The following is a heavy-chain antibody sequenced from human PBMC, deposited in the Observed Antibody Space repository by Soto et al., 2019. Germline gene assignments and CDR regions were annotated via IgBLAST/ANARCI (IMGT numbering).Heavy chain of an antibody. Sequence: EVQLLESGGGLVQPGGSLRLSCAASGFTFSSYAMSWVRQAPGKGLEWVSAISGSGGSTYYADSVKGRFTISRDNSKITLYLQMNSLRAEDTAVYYCAKFGGSSVRSYGMDVWGQGTTVTVSS. J-gene: IGHJ6*02. CDR1: GFTFSSYA. CDR3: AKFGGSSVRSYGMDV. CDR2: ISGSGGST. D-gene: IGHD1-26*01. V-gene: IGHV3-23*01.